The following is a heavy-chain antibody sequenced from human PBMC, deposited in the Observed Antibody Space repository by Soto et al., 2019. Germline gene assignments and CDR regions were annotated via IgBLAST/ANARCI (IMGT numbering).Heavy chain of an antibody. Sequence: QVQLVQSGAEVKKPGSSVKVSCKVAGGTFSSYTMSWVRQAPGQGLEWMGRIIPVLDIEKYAQKFQGRVTITADKSTSTAYMELVSLRSEDTAVYYCAGLTDTGTTAYDYWGQGTLVIVSS. CDR1: GGTFSSYT. D-gene: IGHD1-7*01. V-gene: IGHV1-69*02. J-gene: IGHJ4*02. CDR2: IIPVLDIE. CDR3: AGLTDTGTTAYDY.